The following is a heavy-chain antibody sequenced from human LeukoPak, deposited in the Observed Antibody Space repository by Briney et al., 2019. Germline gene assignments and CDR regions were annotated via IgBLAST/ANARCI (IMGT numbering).Heavy chain of an antibody. D-gene: IGHD3-22*01. CDR3: ARLSGYSSGHYYSDY. J-gene: IGHJ4*02. CDR2: IYYRGST. V-gene: IGHV4-59*01. CDR1: GGSISSDY. Sequence: MPSETLSLTCTVSGGSISSDYWSWIRQPPGKGLEWIGYIYYRGSTNYNPSLKSRVTISVDTSKNQFSLKLSSVTAADTAVYYCARLSGYSSGHYYSDYWGQGTLVTVSS.